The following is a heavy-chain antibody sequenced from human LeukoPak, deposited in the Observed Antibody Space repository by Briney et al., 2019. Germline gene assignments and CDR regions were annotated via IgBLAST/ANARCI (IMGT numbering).Heavy chain of an antibody. Sequence: PGGSLRLSCAASGFTFSSYAMSWVRQAPGKGLEWVSAISGSGGSTHYADSVKGRFTISRDNAKNSLYLQMNSLRAEDTAVYYCAIHPGAFDIWGQGTMVTVSS. CDR2: ISGSGGST. CDR3: AIHPGAFDI. J-gene: IGHJ3*02. CDR1: GFTFSSYA. V-gene: IGHV3-23*01. D-gene: IGHD3-10*01.